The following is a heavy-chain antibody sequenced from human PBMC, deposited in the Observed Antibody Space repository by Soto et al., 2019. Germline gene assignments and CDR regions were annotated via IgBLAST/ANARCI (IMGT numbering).Heavy chain of an antibody. V-gene: IGHV3-23*01. Sequence: GGSLRLSCAASGVTFISYAMSWVRQAPGKGLEWVSFSSGSGGSTYYADSVKGRFTISRDNSRNRLYLQMNSLRAEDTAIYYCAKVGYCNGLSCPYYYYYGMDVWGQGTTVTSP. J-gene: IGHJ6*02. D-gene: IGHD2-2*01. CDR3: AKVGYCNGLSCPYYYYYGMDV. CDR1: GVTFISYA. CDR2: SSGSGGST.